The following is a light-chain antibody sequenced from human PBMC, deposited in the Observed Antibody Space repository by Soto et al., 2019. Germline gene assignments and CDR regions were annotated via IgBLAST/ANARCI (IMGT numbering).Light chain of an antibody. CDR1: SSDVGGYKY. Sequence: QSALTQPASVSGSPGQSITISCSGTSSDVGGYKYVSWYQHHPGKAPKLLIYDVSNRPSGISDRFSGSKSGNAASLTISGLQADDEADYCCSSLSDSRNLLFGTGTKLTVL. CDR2: DVS. CDR3: SSLSDSRNLL. J-gene: IGLJ1*01. V-gene: IGLV2-14*01.